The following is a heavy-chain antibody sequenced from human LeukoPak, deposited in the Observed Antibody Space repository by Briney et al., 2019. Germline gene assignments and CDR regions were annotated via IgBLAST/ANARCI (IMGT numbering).Heavy chain of an antibody. CDR2: LYSGGST. D-gene: IGHD3-10*01. CDR1: GFTVSSNY. Sequence: PGGSLRLSCAVSGFTVSSNYMTWVRQAPGKGLGWVSVLYSGGSTDYADSVKGRFTISRDSSRNTLYLQMNSLRVEDTAVYYCARETHYYFDLWGQGTLVTVSS. CDR3: ARETHYYFDL. V-gene: IGHV3-66*02. J-gene: IGHJ4*02.